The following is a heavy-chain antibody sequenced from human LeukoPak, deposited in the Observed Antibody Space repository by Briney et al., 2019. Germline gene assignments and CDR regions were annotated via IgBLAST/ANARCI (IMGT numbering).Heavy chain of an antibody. CDR2: ISSSGSTI. Sequence: GGSLRLSCAASGFTFSSYEMNWVRQAPGKGLEWVSYISSSGSTICYADSVKGRFTISRDNAKNSLYLQMNSLRAEDTAVYYCARAHVVGATTQFGYWGQGTLVTVSS. CDR1: GFTFSSYE. J-gene: IGHJ4*02. V-gene: IGHV3-48*03. CDR3: ARAHVVGATTQFGY. D-gene: IGHD1-26*01.